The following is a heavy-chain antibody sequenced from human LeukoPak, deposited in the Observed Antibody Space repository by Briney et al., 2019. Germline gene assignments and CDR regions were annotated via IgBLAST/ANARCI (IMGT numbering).Heavy chain of an antibody. Sequence: SETLSLTCAVYGGSFSGYYWSWIRQPPGKGLEWIGEINHSGSTNYNPSLKSRVTISVDTSKNQFSLKLSSVTAADTAVYYCVLQKVRNVFVGPAWWFDPWGQGTLVTVSS. D-gene: IGHD2-21*01. J-gene: IGHJ5*02. CDR1: GGSFSGYY. V-gene: IGHV4-34*01. CDR2: INHSGST. CDR3: VLQKVRNVFVGPAWWFDP.